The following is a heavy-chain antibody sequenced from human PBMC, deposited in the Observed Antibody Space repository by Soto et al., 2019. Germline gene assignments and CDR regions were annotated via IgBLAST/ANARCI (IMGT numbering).Heavy chain of an antibody. CDR3: TTRPPYSSSYFDY. D-gene: IGHD6-6*01. CDR2: IKSKTDGGTT. Sequence: GGSLRLSCAASGFTFSNAWMSWVRQAPGKGLEWVGRIKSKTDGGTTDYAAPVKGRFTISRDDSKNTLYLQMNSLKTEDTAVYYCTTRPPYSSSYFDYWGQGTLVTVSS. CDR1: GFTFSNAW. J-gene: IGHJ4*02. V-gene: IGHV3-15*01.